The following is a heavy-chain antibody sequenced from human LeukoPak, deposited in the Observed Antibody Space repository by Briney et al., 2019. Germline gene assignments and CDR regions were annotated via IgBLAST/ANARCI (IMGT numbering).Heavy chain of an antibody. CDR2: VNPNSGHT. D-gene: IGHD2-15*01. CDR1: GYTFTSYD. V-gene: IGHV1-8*01. Sequence: GASVKVSCKASGYTFTSYDMNWGRQATGQGLEWMGWVNPNSGHTGYAQKFQGRVTMTRNTSISTAYMELSSLTSEDTAVYYCARGAPGSYCSGGSCPYFDYWGQGTLVSVSS. CDR3: ARGAPGSYCSGGSCPYFDY. J-gene: IGHJ4*02.